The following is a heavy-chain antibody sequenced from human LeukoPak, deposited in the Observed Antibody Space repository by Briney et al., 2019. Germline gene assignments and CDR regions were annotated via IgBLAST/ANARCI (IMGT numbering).Heavy chain of an antibody. V-gene: IGHV3-53*01. CDR2: IYSGGMT. Sequence: GRSLRLSCAASGFSVSLNYVNWVRQAPGRGLEWVSVIYSGGMTDYADSVKGRFTISKDNSKNTLYLQMNSLKAEDTAVYYCARGHYGEYYFDYWGRGTLVTVSS. D-gene: IGHD3-16*01. J-gene: IGHJ4*02. CDR3: ARGHYGEYYFDY. CDR1: GFSVSLNY.